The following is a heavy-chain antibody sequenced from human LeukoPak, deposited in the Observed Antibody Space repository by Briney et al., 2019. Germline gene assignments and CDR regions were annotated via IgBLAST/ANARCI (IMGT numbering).Heavy chain of an antibody. Sequence: GGPLRLSCAASGFTFSSYWMSWVRQAPGKGLEWVANIRQDGSETYYVDSVKGRFTISRDNAKNSLYLQMNSLRAEDTAVYYCARDNGYDLDYWGQGTLVTVSS. CDR1: GFTFSSYW. D-gene: IGHD5-18*01. J-gene: IGHJ4*02. CDR2: IRQDGSET. V-gene: IGHV3-7*04. CDR3: ARDNGYDLDY.